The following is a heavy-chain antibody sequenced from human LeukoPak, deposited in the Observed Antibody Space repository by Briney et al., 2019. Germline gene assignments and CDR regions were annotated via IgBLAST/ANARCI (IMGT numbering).Heavy chain of an antibody. V-gene: IGHV4-61*01. CDR2: FYYSGST. D-gene: IGHD1-26*01. Sequence: PSETLSLTCTVSGGSVSTDSYYWSWIRQPPGMGLEWIGNFYYSGSTNYNPSLKSRVTISVDTSKNLFSLKLNSVTAADTAVYYCARDGGAGAIDYWGQGTLVTVSS. CDR3: ARDGGAGAIDY. CDR1: GGSVSTDSYY. J-gene: IGHJ4*02.